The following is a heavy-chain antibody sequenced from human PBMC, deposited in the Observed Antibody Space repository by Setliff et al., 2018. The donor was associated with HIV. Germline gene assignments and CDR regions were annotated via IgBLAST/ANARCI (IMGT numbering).Heavy chain of an antibody. Sequence: ASETLSLTCTVSGGSISSYYWSWIRQPPGKGLEWIGNIYSSGSTYYNPSLKSRVTISVDTSKNEFSLKLSSVTAADTAVYYCARVFPPTRGAPFGILPGAFDIWGQGTMVTVSS. J-gene: IGHJ3*02. V-gene: IGHV4-4*09. CDR1: GGSISSYY. D-gene: IGHD3-16*01. CDR3: ARVFPPTRGAPFGILPGAFDI. CDR2: IYSSGST.